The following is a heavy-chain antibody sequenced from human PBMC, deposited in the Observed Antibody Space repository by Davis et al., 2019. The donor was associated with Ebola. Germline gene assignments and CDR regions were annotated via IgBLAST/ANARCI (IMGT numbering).Heavy chain of an antibody. CDR2: INPSGGST. V-gene: IGHV1-46*01. J-gene: IGHJ4*02. CDR3: ARARGIAVAGTGGYYFDY. Sequence: ASVKVSCKASGYTFTSYYMHWVRQAPGQGLEWMGIINPSGGSTSYAQKFQGRVTMTRDTSTSTVYMELSSLRSEDTAVYYCARARGIAVAGTGGYYFDYWGQGTLVTVSS. CDR1: GYTFTSYY. D-gene: IGHD6-19*01.